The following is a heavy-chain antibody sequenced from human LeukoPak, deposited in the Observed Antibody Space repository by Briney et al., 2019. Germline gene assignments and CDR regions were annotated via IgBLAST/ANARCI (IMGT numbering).Heavy chain of an antibody. J-gene: IGHJ3*02. V-gene: IGHV4-39*01. CDR1: GGSISSSSYY. CDR3: ARHIGRSGFRAGAFDI. CDR2: IYYSGST. D-gene: IGHD3-10*01. Sequence: SETLSLTCTVSGGSISSSSYYLGWIRQPPGKGLEWIGSIYYSGSTYYNPSLKSRVTISVDTSKNQFSLKLSSVTAADTAVYYCARHIGRSGFRAGAFDIWGQGTMVTVSS.